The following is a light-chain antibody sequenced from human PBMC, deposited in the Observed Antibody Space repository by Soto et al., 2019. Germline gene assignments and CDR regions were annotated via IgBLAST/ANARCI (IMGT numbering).Light chain of an antibody. Sequence: QSALTQPRSVSGSPGQSVTISCTGTSSDVGGYNYVSWYQQHPGKAPKLMIYDVSKRPSGVPDRFSGSKSGNTASLTISGLQAEDEAEYYFCSYACSYTCVFGTGTKLTVL. J-gene: IGLJ1*01. CDR3: CSYACSYTCV. CDR1: SSDVGGYNY. CDR2: DVS. V-gene: IGLV2-11*01.